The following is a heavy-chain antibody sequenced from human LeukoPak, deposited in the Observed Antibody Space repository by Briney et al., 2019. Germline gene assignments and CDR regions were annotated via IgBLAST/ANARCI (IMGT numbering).Heavy chain of an antibody. V-gene: IGHV1-18*01. CDR2: ISAYNGNT. Sequence: ASVKVSCKASGYTFTSYGISWVRQAPGQGLEWMGWISAYNGNTNYAQKLQGRVTMTTDTSTSTAYMELRSLRSDDTAVYYCARAPLEYYYDSSGPRRPFDYWGQGTLVTVSS. D-gene: IGHD3-22*01. J-gene: IGHJ4*02. CDR1: GYTFTSYG. CDR3: ARAPLEYYYDSSGPRRPFDY.